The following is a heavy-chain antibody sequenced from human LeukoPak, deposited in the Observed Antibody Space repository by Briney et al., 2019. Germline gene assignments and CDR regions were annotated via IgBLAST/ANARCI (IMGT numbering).Heavy chain of an antibody. D-gene: IGHD3-22*01. Sequence: GGSLRLSCAASGVTFGDYAMSWVRQAPGKGLEWVSGIICIVGIASYAESVKGRFTISRDNAKSSLYMQMNSLRAEDTALYYCARDRRYHSDSSSYNPTEVFDYWGPGTLVTVSS. CDR1: GVTFGDYA. CDR2: IICIVGIA. V-gene: IGHV3-20*04. J-gene: IGHJ4*02. CDR3: ARDRRYHSDSSSYNPTEVFDY.